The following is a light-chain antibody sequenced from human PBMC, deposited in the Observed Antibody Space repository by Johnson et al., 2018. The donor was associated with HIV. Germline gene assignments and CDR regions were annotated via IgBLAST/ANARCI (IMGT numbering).Light chain of an antibody. J-gene: IGLJ1*01. CDR1: RSNIGNNY. V-gene: IGLV1-51*02. Sequence: QSVLTQPPSVSAAPGQKVTISCSGSRSNIGNNYVSWYQQLPGTAPKLLIYENNKRPSGIPDRFSGSKSGTSATLGITGLQTGDEADYYCGTWDNSLSAPYVFGNGTKVTVL. CDR2: ENN. CDR3: GTWDNSLSAPYV.